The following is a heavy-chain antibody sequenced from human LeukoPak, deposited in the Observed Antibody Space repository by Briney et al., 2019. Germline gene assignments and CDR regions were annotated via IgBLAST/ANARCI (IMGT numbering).Heavy chain of an antibody. V-gene: IGHV3-7*04. CDR1: GFTFSSYW. CDR2: IKQDGSEK. CDR3: ARYCGGDCYGMDV. J-gene: IGHJ6*02. D-gene: IGHD2-21*01. Sequence: GSLRLSCTASGFTFSSYWISWVRPAPGKGLEGVANIKQDGSEKDYVDSVKGRFTISRDNAKNSLYLQMNSLRAEDTAVYYCARYCGGDCYGMDVWGQGTTVTVSS.